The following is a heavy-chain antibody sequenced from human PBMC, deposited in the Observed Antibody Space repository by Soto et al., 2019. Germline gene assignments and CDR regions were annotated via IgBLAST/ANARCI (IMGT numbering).Heavy chain of an antibody. J-gene: IGHJ6*02. CDR1: GYTFTSYY. CDR2: INPSGGST. CDR3: AREARDYYGMDV. Sequence: ASVKVSCKASGYTFTSYYMHWVRQAPGQGLEWVGVINPSGGSTTYAQNFQGRVSMTWDTSASTVYMELSSLRSDDTAVYYCAREARDYYGMDVWGQGTTVTVSS. V-gene: IGHV1-46*01.